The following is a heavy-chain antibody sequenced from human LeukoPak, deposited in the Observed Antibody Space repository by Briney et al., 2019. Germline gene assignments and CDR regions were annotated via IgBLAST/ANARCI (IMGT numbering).Heavy chain of an antibody. J-gene: IGHJ4*02. D-gene: IGHD2-15*01. CDR3: ARGVRVVVAATPQFRYYFDY. CDR2: INHSGST. CDR1: GGSFSGYY. Sequence: PSETLSLTCAVYGGSFSGYYWSWIRQPPGKGLEWIWEINHSGSTNYNPSLKSRVTISVDTSKNQFSLKLSSVTAADTAVYYCARGVRVVVAATPQFRYYFDYWGQGTLVTVSS. V-gene: IGHV4-34*01.